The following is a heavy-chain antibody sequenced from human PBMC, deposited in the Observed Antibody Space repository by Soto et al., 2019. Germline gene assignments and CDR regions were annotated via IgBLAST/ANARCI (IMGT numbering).Heavy chain of an antibody. V-gene: IGHV4-30-2*01. J-gene: IGHJ6*02. CDR1: GDSISSGAYS. D-gene: IGHD3-10*01. CDR3: XXXXXXXGSSGTYYGMDV. CDR2: IYHSGNT. Sequence: QLQLQESGSGLVKPSQTLSLTCAVSGDSISSGAYSWGGVRQPPGKGLGWIAYIYHSGNTYYNPSLKSRVTFSVDRSKNQFSLKLNSVTAADTAMYYCXXXXXXXGSSGTYYGMDVWGQGTTVTVSS.